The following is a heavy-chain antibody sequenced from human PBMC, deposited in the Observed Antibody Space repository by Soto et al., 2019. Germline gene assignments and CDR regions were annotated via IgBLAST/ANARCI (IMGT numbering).Heavy chain of an antibody. CDR1: GFTFSSYA. J-gene: IGHJ4*02. V-gene: IGHV3-30-3*01. CDR2: ISYDGSNK. Sequence: GSLRLSCAASGFTFSSYAMHWVRQAPGKGLEWVAVISYDGSNKYYADSVKGRFTISRDNSKNTLYLQMNSLRAEDTAVYYCASSSWYAFEYWGQGTLVTVSS. CDR3: ASSSWYAFEY. D-gene: IGHD6-13*01.